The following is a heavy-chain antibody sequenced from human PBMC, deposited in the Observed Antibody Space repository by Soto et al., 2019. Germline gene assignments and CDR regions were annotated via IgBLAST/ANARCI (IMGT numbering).Heavy chain of an antibody. CDR3: AIGSGWQDLDY. CDR2: SYTSGST. J-gene: IGHJ4*02. Sequence: QVQLQESGPGLVKTSETLSLTCTVSGGSIRSYYWNWIRQPAGKGLEWIGRSYTSGSTDYNPSLKSRVTTSVGTSKNQFSLMLSSVTAADTAVYYCAIGSGWQDLDYWGQGTLVTVSS. CDR1: GGSIRSYY. V-gene: IGHV4-4*07. D-gene: IGHD6-19*01.